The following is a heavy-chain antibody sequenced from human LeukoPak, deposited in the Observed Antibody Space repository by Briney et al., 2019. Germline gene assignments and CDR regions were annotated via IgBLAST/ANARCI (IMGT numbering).Heavy chain of an antibody. Sequence: GESLKISCKGSGYSFTSYWIGWVRQMPGKGLEWMGIIYPGDSDTRYSPSFQGQVTISADKSIGTAYLQWSSLKASDTAMYYCARRGYYGSGAGGWFDPWGQGTLVTVSS. CDR2: IYPGDSDT. D-gene: IGHD3-10*01. CDR3: ARRGYYGSGAGGWFDP. J-gene: IGHJ5*02. CDR1: GYSFTSYW. V-gene: IGHV5-51*01.